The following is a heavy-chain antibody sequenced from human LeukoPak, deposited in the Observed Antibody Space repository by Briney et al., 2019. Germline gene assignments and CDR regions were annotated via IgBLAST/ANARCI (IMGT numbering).Heavy chain of an antibody. J-gene: IGHJ3*01. V-gene: IGHV3-23*01. CDR1: GFTFSNYA. Sequence: PGGSLRLSCTSSGFTFSNYAMSWVRQAPGKGLEWVSAISPRSRSTYYTDSVKGRFTISRDNSKNTMFLQMNSLRAEDTAVYHCARDRSGYANDAFDFWGQGTMVTVSS. CDR2: ISPRSRST. D-gene: IGHD3-3*01. CDR3: ARDRSGYANDAFDF.